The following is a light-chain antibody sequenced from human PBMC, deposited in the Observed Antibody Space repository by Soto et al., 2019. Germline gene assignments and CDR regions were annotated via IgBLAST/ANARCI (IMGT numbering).Light chain of an antibody. J-gene: IGKJ1*01. CDR3: QHYNSYSEA. CDR1: QTISSW. V-gene: IGKV1-5*03. CDR2: KAS. Sequence: DLQMTQSPSTLSGSVGARVTITCRASQTISSWLAWYQQKPGKAPKLLIYKASTLKSGVPSRFSGSGSGTELTLTISSLQPDDGATYDGQHYNSYSEAFGQGTKVDIK.